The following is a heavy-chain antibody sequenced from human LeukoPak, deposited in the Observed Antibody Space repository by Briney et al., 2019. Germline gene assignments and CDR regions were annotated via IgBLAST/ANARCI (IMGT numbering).Heavy chain of an antibody. J-gene: IGHJ4*02. Sequence: SETLSLTCTVSGGSISSSSYYWGWIRQPPGKGLEWIGSIYYSGSTYYNPSLESRVTISVDTSKNQFSLKLSSVTAADTAVYYCARRGIIAVAGKEFDYWGQGTLVTVSS. CDR1: GGSISSSSYY. CDR3: ARRGIIAVAGKEFDY. D-gene: IGHD6-19*01. CDR2: IYYSGST. V-gene: IGHV4-39*01.